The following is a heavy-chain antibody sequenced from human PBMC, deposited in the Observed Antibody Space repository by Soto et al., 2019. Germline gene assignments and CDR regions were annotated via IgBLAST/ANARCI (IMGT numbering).Heavy chain of an antibody. CDR2: ISYDGTNK. V-gene: IGHV3-30*18. CDR1: GFTFSTYG. Sequence: QVQLVESGGGEVQPGRSLTISCAASGFTFSTYGMPWVRQTPGKGLEWVAVISYDGTNKFYSDSVKGRFTISTENFKNTRTLQMNSLRADDTAVYSCAKDLQSYGDYDYYCYGMDVWGLGTRVTVSS. D-gene: IGHD4-17*01. CDR3: AKDLQSYGDYDYYCYGMDV. J-gene: IGHJ6*02.